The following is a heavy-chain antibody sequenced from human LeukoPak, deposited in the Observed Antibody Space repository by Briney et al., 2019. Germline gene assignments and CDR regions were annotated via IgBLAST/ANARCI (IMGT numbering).Heavy chain of an antibody. CDR3: AKYSDSSGYYYNYFDY. J-gene: IGHJ4*02. CDR2: IDSSGGYM. Sequence: GGSLRLSCEASGFTFNTYSMNWARQAPGKGLEWVSSIDSSGGYMFYADSVKGRFIISRDNAKDSLYLQMNSLRAEDTAVYYCAKYSDSSGYYYNYFDYWGQGTLVTVSS. CDR1: GFTFNTYS. D-gene: IGHD3-22*01. V-gene: IGHV3-21*04.